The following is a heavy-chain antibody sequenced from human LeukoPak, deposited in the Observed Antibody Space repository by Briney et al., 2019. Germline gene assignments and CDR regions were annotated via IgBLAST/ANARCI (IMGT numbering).Heavy chain of an antibody. V-gene: IGHV4-39*01. Sequence: PSETLSLTCTVSGGSISSSSYYWGWIRQPPGKGLEWIGSIYYSGSTYYNPSLKSRVTISVDTSKNQFSLKLSSVTAADTAVYYCARHVSPGNDTYYDFWSGYYKRYYYDSSGYYYPFDYWGQGTLVTVSS. D-gene: IGHD3-22*01. CDR3: ARHVSPGNDTYYDFWSGYYKRYYYDSSGYYYPFDY. CDR1: GGSISSSSYY. J-gene: IGHJ4*02. CDR2: IYYSGST.